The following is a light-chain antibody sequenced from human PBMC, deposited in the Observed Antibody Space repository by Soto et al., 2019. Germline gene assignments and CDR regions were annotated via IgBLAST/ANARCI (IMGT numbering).Light chain of an antibody. CDR1: SSNIGSNT. J-gene: IGLJ1*01. CDR2: SNN. CDR3: AAWDDSLNGGV. V-gene: IGLV1-44*01. Sequence: QSVLTKPPSASGTPGQRVTISCSGSSSNIGSNTVNWYQQLPGTATKLLIYSNNQRPSGVPDRFSGSKSGTSASLAISGLQSEDEADYYCAAWDDSLNGGVFGTGTKLTVL.